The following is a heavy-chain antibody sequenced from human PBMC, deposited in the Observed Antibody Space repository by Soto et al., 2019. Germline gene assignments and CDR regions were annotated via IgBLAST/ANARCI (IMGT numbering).Heavy chain of an antibody. V-gene: IGHV3-23*01. D-gene: IGHD5-18*01. J-gene: IGHJ4*02. CDR2: ISSSGDGT. Sequence: PGGSLRVSCAASGFTFSSYAMTWVRQAPGKGLEWVSIISSSGDGTYYVDSVKGRFTISRDNSRNTLNLQMNSLRAEDTAVYYCSCTRGYSYGYSDFWCQALLVSVSS. CDR1: GFTFSSYA. CDR3: SCTRGYSYGYSDF.